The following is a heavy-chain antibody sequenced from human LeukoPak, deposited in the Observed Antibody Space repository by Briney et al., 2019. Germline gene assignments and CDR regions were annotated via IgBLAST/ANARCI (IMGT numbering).Heavy chain of an antibody. Sequence: SETLSLTCAVYGGSFSGYYWSWTRQPPGKGLEWIGEINHSGSTNYNPSLKSRVTISVDTSKNQFSLKLSSVTAADTAVYYCAQSGYSYGYVYWGQGTLVTVSS. CDR1: GGSFSGYY. D-gene: IGHD5-18*01. J-gene: IGHJ4*02. CDR2: INHSGST. CDR3: AQSGYSYGYVY. V-gene: IGHV4-34*01.